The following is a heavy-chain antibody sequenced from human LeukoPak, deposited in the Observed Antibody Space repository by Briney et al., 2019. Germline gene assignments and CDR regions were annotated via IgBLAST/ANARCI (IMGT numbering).Heavy chain of an antibody. D-gene: IGHD1-26*01. CDR1: GGTFSSYT. Sequence: SVKVSCKASGGTFSSYTISWVRQAPGQGLEWMGRIIPILGIANYAQKFQGRVTITADKSTSTAYMDLSSLRSEDTAVYYCARDRSGSYPHDAFDIWGQGTLVTVSS. V-gene: IGHV1-69*04. J-gene: IGHJ3*02. CDR2: IIPILGIA. CDR3: ARDRSGSYPHDAFDI.